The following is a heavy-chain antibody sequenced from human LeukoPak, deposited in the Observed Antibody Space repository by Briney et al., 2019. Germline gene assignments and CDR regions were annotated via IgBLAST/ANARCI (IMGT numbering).Heavy chain of an antibody. CDR1: GYSISSGYY. J-gene: IGHJ3*02. V-gene: IGHV4-38-2*01. CDR3: ARDHGDGYNYGAFDI. Sequence: SETLSLTXAVSGYSISSGYYWGWIRQPPGKGLEWIGSIYHSGSTYYNPSLKSRVTISVDTSKNQFSLKLSSVTAADTAVYYCARDHGDGYNYGAFDIWGQGTMVTVSS. CDR2: IYHSGST. D-gene: IGHD5-24*01.